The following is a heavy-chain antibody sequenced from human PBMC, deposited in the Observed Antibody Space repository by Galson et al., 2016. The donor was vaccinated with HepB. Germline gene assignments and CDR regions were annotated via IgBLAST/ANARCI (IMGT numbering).Heavy chain of an antibody. D-gene: IGHD5-18*01. CDR2: IIPVFGRT. CDR1: GVIFTDYA. CDR3: VKGGYSYPTEVERPVERDYYYCMVV. Sequence: SVKVSCKASGVIFTDYAISWLRQAPGQGLEWMGGIIPVFGRTNYAQKFQGRVTVIADKSTSTVYMELSSLRSEDTAVYYCVKGGYSYPTEVERPVERDYYYCMVVWGQGTTVTVSS. V-gene: IGHV1-69*06. J-gene: IGHJ6*02.